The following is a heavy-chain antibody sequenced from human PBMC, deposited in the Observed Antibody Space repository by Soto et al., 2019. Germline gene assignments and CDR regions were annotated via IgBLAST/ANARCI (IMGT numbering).Heavy chain of an antibody. CDR3: AKGGDDYVWGRYRYLHYSYCMDV. CDR2: ISGSGGST. CDR1: GCTFSNAW. Sequence: GGSLRLSCAASGCTFSNAWMSWGRQAPGKGLEWVSAISGSGGSTYYADSVKGRFTISRDNSKNTLYLQMNSLRAEDTAVYYCAKGGDDYVWGRYRYLHYSYCMDVCGPAPTLTLSS. J-gene: IGHJ6*02. D-gene: IGHD3-16*02. V-gene: IGHV3-23*01.